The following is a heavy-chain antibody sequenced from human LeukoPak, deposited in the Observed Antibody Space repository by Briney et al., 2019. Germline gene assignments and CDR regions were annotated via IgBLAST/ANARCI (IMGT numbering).Heavy chain of an antibody. CDR3: AADYYDSSGYYLLDY. CDR1: GFTFTSSA. J-gene: IGHJ4*02. D-gene: IGHD3-22*01. V-gene: IGHV1-58*01. Sequence: ASVKVSCKASGFTFTSSAVQWVRQARGQRLEWIGWIVVGSGNTNYAQKFQERVTITRDMSTSTAYMELSSLRSEDTAVCYCAADYYDSSGYYLLDYWGQGTLVTVSS. CDR2: IVVGSGNT.